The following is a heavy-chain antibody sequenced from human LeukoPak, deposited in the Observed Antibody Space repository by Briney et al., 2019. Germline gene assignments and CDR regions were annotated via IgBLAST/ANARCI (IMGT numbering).Heavy chain of an antibody. CDR1: GFTFSSYG. CDR2: ISGSGGST. CDR3: ARVGRYCSGGSCN. J-gene: IGHJ4*02. Sequence: GGSLRLSCAASGFTFSSYGMSWVRQAPGKGLEWVSAISGSGGSTYYADSVKGRFTISRDNAKNSLYLQMNSLRAEDTAVYYCARVGRYCSGGSCNWGQGTLVTVSS. D-gene: IGHD2-15*01. V-gene: IGHV3-23*01.